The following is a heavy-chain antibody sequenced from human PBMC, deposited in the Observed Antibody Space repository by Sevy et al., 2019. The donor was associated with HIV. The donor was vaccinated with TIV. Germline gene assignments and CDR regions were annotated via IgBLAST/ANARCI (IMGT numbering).Heavy chain of an antibody. CDR1: GFTFTQAW. CDR2: IKSEADGGTT. CDR3: TTTYYYDSSGYYYGGDDAFDI. V-gene: IGHV3-15*01. Sequence: GESLKISCAASGFTFTQAWLSWVRQAPGKGLEWIGRIKSEADGGTTDYAASVKGRFTISRDDSKNTLYLQMNSLKTEDTAVYYCTTTYYYDSSGYYYGGDDAFDIWGQGTMVTVSS. J-gene: IGHJ3*02. D-gene: IGHD3-22*01.